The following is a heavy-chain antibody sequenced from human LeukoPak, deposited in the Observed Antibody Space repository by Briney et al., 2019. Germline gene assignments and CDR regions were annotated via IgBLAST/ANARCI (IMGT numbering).Heavy chain of an antibody. CDR3: ASLGDTVMESC. V-gene: IGHV1-46*03. D-gene: IGHD5-18*01. J-gene: IGHJ4*02. CDR1: GYTFTSYY. Sequence: ASVKVFCKASGYTFTSYYMHWVRQAPGQGLEWMGIINPSGGSTSYSQKFQGRVTMTRDTSTSTVYMELSSLRSEDTAVYYCASLGDTVMESCWGQGTLVTVSS. CDR2: INPSGGST.